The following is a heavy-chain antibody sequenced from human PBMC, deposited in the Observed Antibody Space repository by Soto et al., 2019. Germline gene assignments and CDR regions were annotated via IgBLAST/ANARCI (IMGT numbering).Heavy chain of an antibody. V-gene: IGHV1-2*04. CDR1: GYTFTAYY. CDR2: VNPHSGAT. J-gene: IGHJ3*02. CDR3: ARTPNRWEPYAFHI. Sequence: ASVKVSCKASGYTFTAYYIHWLRQAPGQGLEWMGWVNPHSGATVFAQKFLGSVTLTTDTSINTAYMELTSLTSDDTALYYCARTPNRWEPYAFHIWGHGTLVTVSS. D-gene: IGHD1-26*01.